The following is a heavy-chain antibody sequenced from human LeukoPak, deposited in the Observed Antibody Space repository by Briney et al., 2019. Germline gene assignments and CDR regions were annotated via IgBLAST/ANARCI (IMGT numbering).Heavy chain of an antibody. V-gene: IGHV1-2*02. J-gene: IGHJ6*03. D-gene: IGHD2-8*01. CDR1: GYTFTGYY. CDR3: ATHPPNIVLRDYYYYYMDV. Sequence: GASVKVSCKASGYTFTGYYMHWVRQAPGQGLEWMGWINPNSGGTNYAQKFQGRVTMTRDTSISTAYMELSRLRSDDTAVYYCATHPPNIVLRDYYYYYMDVWGKGTTVTVSS. CDR2: INPNSGGT.